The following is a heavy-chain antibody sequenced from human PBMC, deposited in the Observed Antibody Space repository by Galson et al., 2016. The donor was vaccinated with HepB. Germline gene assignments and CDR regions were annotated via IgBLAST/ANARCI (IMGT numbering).Heavy chain of an antibody. V-gene: IGHV3-30*18. Sequence: SLRLSCAASGFTFSSYGMHWVRQAPGKGLEWVAFISYGGSNKKYADSVKGRFTISRDNSKKTLYLQMNSLRAEDTAVYYCAKDGRIYCSSASCHDHFHYWGQGTLSPSPQ. CDR1: GFTFSSYG. CDR3: AKDGRIYCSSASCHDHFHY. J-gene: IGHJ4*02. D-gene: IGHD2-2*01. CDR2: ISYGGSNK.